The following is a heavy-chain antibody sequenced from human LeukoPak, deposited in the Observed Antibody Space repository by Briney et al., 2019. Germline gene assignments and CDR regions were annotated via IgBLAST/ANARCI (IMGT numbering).Heavy chain of an antibody. CDR2: ISGSGGST. D-gene: IGHD6-13*01. CDR1: GFTFSSYA. J-gene: IGHJ4*02. CDR3: AISGYSSSWYGY. Sequence: GGSLRLSCAASGFTFSSYAMSWVRQAPGKGLEWVSAISGSGGSTYYADSVKGRFTISRDNSRNTLYLQMNSLRAEDTAVYYCAISGYSSSWYGYWGQGTLVTVSS. V-gene: IGHV3-23*01.